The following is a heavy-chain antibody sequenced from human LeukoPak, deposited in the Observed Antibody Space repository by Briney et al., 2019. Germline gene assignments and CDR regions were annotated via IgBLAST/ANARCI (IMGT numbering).Heavy chain of an antibody. J-gene: IGHJ4*02. CDR3: AKVPICSGGSCYFDY. V-gene: IGHV3-48*01. D-gene: IGHD2-15*01. CDR1: GFTFSSYS. CDR2: ISSSSSTI. Sequence: GGSLRLSCAASGFTFSSYSMNWVRQAPGKGLEWVSYISSSSSTIYYADSVKGRFTISRDNAKNSLYLQMNSLRAEDTAVYYCAKVPICSGGSCYFDYWGQGTLVTVSS.